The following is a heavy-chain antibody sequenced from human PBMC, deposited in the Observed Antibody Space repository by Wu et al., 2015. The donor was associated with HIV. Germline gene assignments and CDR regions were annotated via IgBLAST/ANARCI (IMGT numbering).Heavy chain of an antibody. D-gene: IGHD4-11*01. J-gene: IGHJ3*02. V-gene: IGHV1-69*01. CDR1: GYTFTSYY. Sequence: QVQLVQSGAEVKKPGASVKVSCKASGYTFTSYYMHWVRQAPGQGLQWMGGIIPVFGSPDYAQKFQGRVTITADESTSTAYMELSSLRSEDTAVYYCARPREYSNYGDDAFDIWGQGTMVTVSS. CDR2: IIPVFGSP. CDR3: ARPREYSNYGDDAFDI.